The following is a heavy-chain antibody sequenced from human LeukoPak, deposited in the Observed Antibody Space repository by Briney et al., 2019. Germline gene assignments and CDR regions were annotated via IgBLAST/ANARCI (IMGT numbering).Heavy chain of an antibody. CDR3: AKLTGTTAY. J-gene: IGHJ4*02. CDR2: ITDSGGST. CDR1: GFTFSSSP. D-gene: IGHD1-7*01. V-gene: IGHV3-23*01. Sequence: QSGASLRLSCAASGFTFSSSPMSWVRQAPGKGLEWVSTITDSGGSTYYADSVKGRFTISRDNSKNTLYLQMNNLRAEDTAVYYCAKLTGTTAYWGQGILVTVSS.